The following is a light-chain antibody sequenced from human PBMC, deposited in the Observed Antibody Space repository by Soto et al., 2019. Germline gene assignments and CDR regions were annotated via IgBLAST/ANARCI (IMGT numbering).Light chain of an antibody. Sequence: EIVLTQSPVTLSLSPGERVALSYRASQSVSTFLACSQHKPGQAPRLLIYDASNRATGIPARFSGSGSGTDFTLTISNREPEDFAVYYGQQRNNCWTFGQGTKVEIK. V-gene: IGKV3-11*01. CDR1: QSVSTF. CDR3: QQRNNCWT. CDR2: DAS. J-gene: IGKJ1*01.